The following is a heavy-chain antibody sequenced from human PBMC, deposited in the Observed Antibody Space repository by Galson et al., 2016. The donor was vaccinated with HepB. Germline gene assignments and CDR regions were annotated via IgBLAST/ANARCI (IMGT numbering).Heavy chain of an antibody. CDR3: AKAKSHYYYGIDV. CDR2: ISHDGGEI. Sequence: SLRLSCATSGFTFNGHGMHWARQAPGKGLEWVAVISHDGGEIHYAESVKDRVTISRDNSKNTLYLEINSLRADDTAVFYCAKAKSHYYYGIDVWGQGTTVIVSS. J-gene: IGHJ6*02. CDR1: GFTFNGHG. V-gene: IGHV3-30*18.